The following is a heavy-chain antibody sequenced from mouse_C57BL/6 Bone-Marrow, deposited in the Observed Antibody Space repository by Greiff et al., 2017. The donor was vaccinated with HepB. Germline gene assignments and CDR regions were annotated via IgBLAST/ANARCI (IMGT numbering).Heavy chain of an antibody. J-gene: IGHJ2*01. CDR3: ARGAYYYGSSYRFDY. Sequence: QVQLQQSGAELVKPGASVKMSCKASGYTFTSYWITWVKQRPGQGLEWIGDIYPGSGSTNYNEKFKSKATLTVDTSSSTAYMQLSSLTSEDSAVYYCARGAYYYGSSYRFDYWGQGTTLTVSS. D-gene: IGHD1-1*01. CDR2: IYPGSGST. V-gene: IGHV1-55*01. CDR1: GYTFTSYW.